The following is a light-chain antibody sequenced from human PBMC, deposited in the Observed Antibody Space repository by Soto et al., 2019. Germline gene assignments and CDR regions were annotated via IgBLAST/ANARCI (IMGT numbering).Light chain of an antibody. J-gene: IGKJ2*01. CDR2: GAS. CDR1: QGVSSSY. V-gene: IGKV3-20*01. CDR3: PQYGSSLYT. Sequence: EIVLTQSPGTLSLSPGERATLSCRASQGVSSSYLAWYQHKPGQAPRLLISGASSRAAGIPDRFSGSGSGTDFTLTVSSLEPEDFAVYYCPQYGSSLYTFGRGTKLEI.